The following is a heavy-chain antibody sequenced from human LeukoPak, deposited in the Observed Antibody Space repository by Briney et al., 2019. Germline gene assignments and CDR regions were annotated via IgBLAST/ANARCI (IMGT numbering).Heavy chain of an antibody. J-gene: IGHJ4*02. CDR3: AKAPVTTCRGAFCYPFDY. Sequence: GGSLRLSCAASGFTFSSYAMSWVRQAPGKGLEWVSAISGSGGSTYHADSVKGRFTISRDSSKNTLFLQMNRLRPEDAAVYYCAKAPVTTCRGAFCYPFDYWGLGTLVTVSS. D-gene: IGHD2-15*01. CDR1: GFTFSSYA. V-gene: IGHV3-23*01. CDR2: ISGSGGST.